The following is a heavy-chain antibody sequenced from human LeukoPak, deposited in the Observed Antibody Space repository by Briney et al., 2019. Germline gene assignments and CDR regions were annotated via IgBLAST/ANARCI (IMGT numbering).Heavy chain of an antibody. CDR3: AADRYDSSGYYHFDY. CDR2: IVVGSGNT. D-gene: IGHD3-22*01. CDR1: GFTFTSSS. J-gene: IGHJ4*02. V-gene: IGHV1-58*02. Sequence: SVKVSCKASGFTFTSSSMQWVRQARGQRLEWIGWIVVGSGNTNYAQKFQERVTITRDMSTSTAYMELSSLRSEDTAVYYCAADRYDSSGYYHFDYWGQGTLVTVSS.